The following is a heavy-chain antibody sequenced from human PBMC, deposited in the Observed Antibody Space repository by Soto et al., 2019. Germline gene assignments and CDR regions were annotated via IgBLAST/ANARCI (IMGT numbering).Heavy chain of an antibody. CDR1: GGSISSYY. CDR2: IYYSGST. D-gene: IGHD6-6*01. J-gene: IGHJ4*02. V-gene: IGHV4-59*08. CDR3: ARSNYKSIAARLAY. Sequence: SETLSLTCTVSGGSISSYYWSWIRQPPGKGLEWIGYIYYSGSTNYNPSLKSRVTISVDMSKNQFSLKLSSVTAADTAVYYCARSNYKSIAARLAYWGQGTLVTVSS.